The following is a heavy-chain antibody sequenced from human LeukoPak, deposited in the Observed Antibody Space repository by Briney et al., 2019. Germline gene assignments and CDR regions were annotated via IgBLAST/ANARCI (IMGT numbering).Heavy chain of an antibody. Sequence: GGSLRLSCAASGFTFSSYWMHWVRQAPGKGLVWVSRINSDGSSTSYADSVKGRFTISRDNAKNTLCLQMNSLRAEDTAVYYCASLKLVGAPDYWGQGTLVTVSS. CDR2: INSDGSST. CDR3: ASLKLVGAPDY. J-gene: IGHJ4*02. CDR1: GFTFSSYW. D-gene: IGHD1-26*01. V-gene: IGHV3-74*01.